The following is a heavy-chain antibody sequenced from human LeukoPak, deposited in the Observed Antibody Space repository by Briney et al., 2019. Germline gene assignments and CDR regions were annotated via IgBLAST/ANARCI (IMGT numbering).Heavy chain of an antibody. CDR3: TKDMTGRGYNFPNAFDI. D-gene: IGHD5-24*01. V-gene: IGHV3-9*03. CDR2: ISWNSGSI. Sequence: SGGSLRLSCAASGFTFDDYAMHWVRQAPGKGLEWVSGISWNSGSIGYADSVKGRFTISRDNAKNSLYLQMNSLRAEDMALYYCTKDMTGRGYNFPNAFDIWGQGTMVTVSS. J-gene: IGHJ3*02. CDR1: GFTFDDYA.